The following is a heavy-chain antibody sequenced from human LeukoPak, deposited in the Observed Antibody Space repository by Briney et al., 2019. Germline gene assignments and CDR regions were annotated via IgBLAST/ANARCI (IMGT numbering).Heavy chain of an antibody. CDR2: INHSGST. CDR3: ARVLWFGEFFDY. D-gene: IGHD3-10*01. Sequence: SETLSLTCAVYGGSFSGYYWSWIRQPPGKGLEWIGEINHSGSTNYNPSLKSRVTISVDTSKNQFSLKLSFVTAADTAVYYCARVLWFGEFFDYWGQGTLVTVSS. J-gene: IGHJ4*02. CDR1: GGSFSGYY. V-gene: IGHV4-34*01.